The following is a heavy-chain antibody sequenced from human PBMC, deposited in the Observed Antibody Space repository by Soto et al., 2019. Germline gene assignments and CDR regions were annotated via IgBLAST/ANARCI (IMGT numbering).Heavy chain of an antibody. CDR1: GFTFSDYS. J-gene: IGHJ3*02. CDR3: AREPNDYSNYIAFDI. Sequence: QVQLVESGGGLVKPGGSLRLSCAASGFTFSDYSMSWICQASGKGLEWVSYISSSGSTIYYADSVKGRFTISSDNAKNSLYLQINILRAEDTAVYYCAREPNDYSNYIAFDIWCQGTMVTVSS. D-gene: IGHD4-4*01. V-gene: IGHV3-11*01. CDR2: ISSSGSTI.